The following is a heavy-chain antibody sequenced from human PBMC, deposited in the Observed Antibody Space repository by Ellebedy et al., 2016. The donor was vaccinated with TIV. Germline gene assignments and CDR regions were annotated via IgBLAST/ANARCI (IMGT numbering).Heavy chain of an antibody. CDR1: GFSLSTSAVV. CDR2: IYWDDDK. V-gene: IGHV2-5*02. D-gene: IGHD6-13*01. CDR3: AHHYSSSWYPVY. J-gene: IGHJ4*02. Sequence: SGPTLVKPTQTLTLTCTFSGFSLSTSAVVVGWIRQPPGKALEWLALIYWDDDKGYSPSLKSRLTITRDTSKNQVVLTMTNMGPVDTATYYCAHHYSSSWYPVYWGQGTLVTVSS.